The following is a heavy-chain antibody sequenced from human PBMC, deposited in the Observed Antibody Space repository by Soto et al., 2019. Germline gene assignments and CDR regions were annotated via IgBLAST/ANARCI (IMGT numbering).Heavy chain of an antibody. V-gene: IGHV1-2*02. CDR1: GYTFSAYY. Sequence: QVQLEQSGPEVKKNGASVKVSCKASGYTFSAYYMHWVRQAPGQGLEWMGWTNPNSGGTNDAQKFQGRVTMTRDTSLSTGYMEVNGLRPDDTAVYYCARGAGAAGTPGTVRFAFDIWGQGTMVTVSS. D-gene: IGHD6-13*01. CDR2: TNPNSGGT. CDR3: ARGAGAAGTPGTVRFAFDI. J-gene: IGHJ3*02.